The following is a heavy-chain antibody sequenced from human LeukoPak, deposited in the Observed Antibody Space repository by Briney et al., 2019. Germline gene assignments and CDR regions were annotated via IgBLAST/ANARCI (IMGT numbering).Heavy chain of an antibody. Sequence: ASVKVSCKASGYTFTGYYMHWVRQAPGQGLEWMGWINPNSGGTNYAQKFQGRVTMTRDTSISTAYMELSRLRSDDTAVYYCARVRAYYYDNSGYPTNWFDPWGQGTLVTVSS. J-gene: IGHJ5*02. CDR3: ARVRAYYYDNSGYPTNWFDP. D-gene: IGHD3-22*01. CDR1: GYTFTGYY. V-gene: IGHV1-2*02. CDR2: INPNSGGT.